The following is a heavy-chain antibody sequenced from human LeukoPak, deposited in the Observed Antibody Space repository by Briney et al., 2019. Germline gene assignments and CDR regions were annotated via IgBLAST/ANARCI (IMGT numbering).Heavy chain of an antibody. J-gene: IGHJ6*03. CDR2: IKGTGLTT. CDR3: ARAGELRYMDV. V-gene: IGHV3-11*01. Sequence: GGSLRLSCSASGFIFSEYYMTWIRQAPGKGLEWVSTIKGTGLTTYYADSVKGRFTISRDNAKNTVFLQMGSLRADDTAMYYCARAGELRYMDVWGKGTTVTVSS. D-gene: IGHD3-16*01. CDR1: GFIFSEYY.